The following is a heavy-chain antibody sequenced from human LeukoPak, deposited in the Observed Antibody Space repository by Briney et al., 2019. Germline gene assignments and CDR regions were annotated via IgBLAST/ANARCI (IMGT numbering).Heavy chain of an antibody. V-gene: IGHV3-23*01. D-gene: IGHD5-24*01. CDR1: GFTFSSYA. CDR3: AKSSGYNGFRFAY. J-gene: IGHJ4*02. Sequence: GGSLRLSCAASGFTFSSYALSWVRQAPGKGLEWVSAISGSGGSTYYADSVKGRFTISRDNSKNTLYLQMNSLRAEDTAVYYCAKSSGYNGFRFAYWGQGTLVTVSS. CDR2: ISGSGGST.